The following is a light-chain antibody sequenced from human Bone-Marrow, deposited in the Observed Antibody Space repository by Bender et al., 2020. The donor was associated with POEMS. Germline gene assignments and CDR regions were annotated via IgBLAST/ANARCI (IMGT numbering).Light chain of an antibody. J-gene: IGLJ2*01. CDR2: EVR. CDR1: GSDVGGYDF. CDR3: SSYAGSNGVV. Sequence: QSGMTQPPSASGSPGQSVAISCAGTGSDVGGYDFVSWYQHHPGKAPKLLIYEVRKRPSGVPDRFSGSKSGNTASLTVSGLQGEDEADYYCSSYAGSNGVVFGGGTKVTVL. V-gene: IGLV2-8*01.